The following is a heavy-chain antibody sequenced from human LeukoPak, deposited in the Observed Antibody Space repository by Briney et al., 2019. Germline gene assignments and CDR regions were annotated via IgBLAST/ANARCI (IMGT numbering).Heavy chain of an antibody. V-gene: IGHV3-11*04. J-gene: IGHJ4*02. CDR1: GFTFSDYF. CDR3: AKGAQYYGSGSHRRGHYFDS. CDR2: ITSRGSTI. Sequence: GGSLRLSCAASGFTFSDYFMSWIRQAPGKGLEWVSYITSRGSTIYYADSVKGRFTISRDNAKNSLFLQMNSLRDEDTAVYYCAKGAQYYGSGSHRRGHYFDSWGQGTLVTVSS. D-gene: IGHD3-10*01.